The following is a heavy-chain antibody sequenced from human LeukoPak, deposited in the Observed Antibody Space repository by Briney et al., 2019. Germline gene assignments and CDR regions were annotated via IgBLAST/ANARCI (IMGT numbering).Heavy chain of an antibody. CDR3: ASSPSIAVAGPDYYYYGMDV. Sequence: ASVKVSCKTSGYTFTNYAIHWVRQAPGQRLEWMGWINGGNGNTEYSQTFQGRVTITRDTSASTAFLELSSLRSEDTAVYYCASSPSIAVAGPDYYYYGMDVWGQGTTVTVSS. CDR1: GYTFTNYA. CDR2: INGGNGNT. J-gene: IGHJ6*02. V-gene: IGHV1-3*01. D-gene: IGHD6-19*01.